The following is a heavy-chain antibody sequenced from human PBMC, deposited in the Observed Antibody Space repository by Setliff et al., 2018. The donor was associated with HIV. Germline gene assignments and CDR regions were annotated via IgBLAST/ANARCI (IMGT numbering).Heavy chain of an antibody. D-gene: IGHD2-15*01. V-gene: IGHV4-34*01. CDR1: GGSLTDYD. CDR2: ISHSGRT. CDR3: ARGFEGYCSGASRHWFDS. J-gene: IGHJ5*01. Sequence: SETLSLTCAVYGGSLTDYDWTWIRQTPAKGLEWIGEISHSGRTNYNPSLKTRLIISRDTSKNQFSLRLSSATVADTAIYYCARGFEGYCSGASRHWFDSWGQGTQVTAPQ.